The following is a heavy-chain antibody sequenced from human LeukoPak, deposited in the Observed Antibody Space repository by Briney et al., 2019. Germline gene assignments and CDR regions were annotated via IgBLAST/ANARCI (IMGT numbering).Heavy chain of an antibody. Sequence: GGXXRLSCAASGFTLSXYGLNXGRXAPGRGLEXVSCISSSSSDIYYADSVKGRFTISRDNAKDSLSLQMNNLRAEDTAAYYCARGGVSRIAAAGTYAFDIWGQGTMVTVSS. J-gene: IGHJ3*02. CDR3: ARGGVSRIAAAGTYAFDI. CDR2: ISSSSSDI. V-gene: IGHV3-21*01. CDR1: GFTLSXYG. D-gene: IGHD6-13*01.